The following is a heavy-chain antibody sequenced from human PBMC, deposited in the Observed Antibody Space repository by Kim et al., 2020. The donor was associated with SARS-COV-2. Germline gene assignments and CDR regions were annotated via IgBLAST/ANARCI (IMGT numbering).Heavy chain of an antibody. Sequence: GGSLRLSCAASGFTFSSYGMHWVRQAPGKGLEWVAVISYDGSNKYYADSVKGRFTISRDNSKNTLYLQMNSLRAEDTAVYYCAKDRSTVLDYWGQGTLVTVSS. CDR3: AKDRSTVLDY. CDR1: GFTFSSYG. CDR2: ISYDGSNK. V-gene: IGHV3-30*18. D-gene: IGHD4-17*01. J-gene: IGHJ4*02.